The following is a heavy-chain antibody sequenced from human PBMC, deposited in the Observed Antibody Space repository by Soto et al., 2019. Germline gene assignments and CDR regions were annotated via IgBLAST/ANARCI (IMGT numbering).Heavy chain of an antibody. V-gene: IGHV1-18*01. CDR2: ISTDNGDT. CDR1: GYIFTEYG. J-gene: IGHJ3*01. CDR3: ASVTLGA. Sequence: QVQLVQSGPEEKKPGASVKVSCKASGYIFTEYGLSWVRQAPGQGLEWLGWISTDNGDTNYAQRLRGRVSMTTDTSTSTAYMELRSLRSDDTATYYCASVTLGAWGQGTTVTVSS. D-gene: IGHD2-21*02.